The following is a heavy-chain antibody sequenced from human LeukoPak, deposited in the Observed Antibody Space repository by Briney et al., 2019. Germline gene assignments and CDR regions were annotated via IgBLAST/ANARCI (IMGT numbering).Heavy chain of an antibody. CDR2: IRNDGSDT. CDR3: AKTVVTAIPYYFDY. D-gene: IGHD2-21*02. Sequence: PGTSLRLSCATSGLTFTSHGFHWVRQAAGKGLEWVAFIRNDGSDTYHANSVKGRFSISKDNSKNTVYLHMNSLRAEDTAVYYCAKTVVTAIPYYFDYWGQGTLVTVSS. J-gene: IGHJ4*02. CDR1: GLTFTSHG. V-gene: IGHV3-30*02.